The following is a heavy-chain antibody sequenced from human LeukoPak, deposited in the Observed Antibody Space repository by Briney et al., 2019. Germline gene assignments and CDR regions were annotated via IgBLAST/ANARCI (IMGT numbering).Heavy chain of an antibody. J-gene: IGHJ6*03. D-gene: IGHD2-21*02. Sequence: PWGSLRLSCAASGFTFDDNAMHWVRQGPGKGLEWVSGISWNSDTIGYADSVKGRFTISRDNAKNSLYLQMNSLTAEDTAVYYCARVSDCGGDCSNPGALHYYYYYYMDVWGKGTTVTVSS. CDR3: ARVSDCGGDCSNPGALHYYYYYYMDV. CDR2: ISWNSDTI. CDR1: GFTFDDNA. V-gene: IGHV3-9*01.